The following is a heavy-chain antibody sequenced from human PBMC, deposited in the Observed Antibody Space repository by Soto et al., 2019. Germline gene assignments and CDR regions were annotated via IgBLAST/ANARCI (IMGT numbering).Heavy chain of an antibody. CDR2: IDPSDPYC. D-gene: IGHD1-26*01. CDR3: ARRPPGPKPEDNVYYVSGWDV. Sequence: GESLKISCQASGYRLSNYWITWVRQRPGKGLECMGTIDPSDPYCKNNPSLQGHVSISADTSTNTAYLHWSSLKASDTAVYYCARRPPGPKPEDNVYYVSGWDVFGGGTTVIVSS. J-gene: IGHJ6*01. V-gene: IGHV5-10-1*01. CDR1: GYRLSNYW.